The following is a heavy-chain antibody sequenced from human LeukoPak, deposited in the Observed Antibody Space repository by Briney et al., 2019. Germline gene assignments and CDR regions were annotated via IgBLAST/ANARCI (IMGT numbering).Heavy chain of an antibody. CDR2: IWYDGSNK. CDR3: ARGGDYDFWSGYRRPNWFDP. Sequence: GGSLRLSSAASGFTFSSYGMHWVRQAPGKGLEWVAVIWYDGSNKYYADSVKGRFTISRDNSKNTLYLQMNSLRAEDTAVYYCARGGDYDFWSGYRRPNWFDPWGQGTLVTVSS. J-gene: IGHJ5*02. D-gene: IGHD3-3*01. V-gene: IGHV3-33*01. CDR1: GFTFSSYG.